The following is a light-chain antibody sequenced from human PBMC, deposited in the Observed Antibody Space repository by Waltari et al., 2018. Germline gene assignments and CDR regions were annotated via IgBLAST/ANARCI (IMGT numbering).Light chain of an antibody. CDR3: QQYNNWPPIT. CDR2: GAS. V-gene: IGKV3-15*01. J-gene: IGKJ5*01. Sequence: IVMTQSPATLSVSPGERATLSCRASQSVSANLAWYQQKPGQAPRLLIYGASTRATGIPDRFIGRGSGTEFTLTINSLQSEDFAVYYCQQYNNWPPITFGQGTRLEIK. CDR1: QSVSAN.